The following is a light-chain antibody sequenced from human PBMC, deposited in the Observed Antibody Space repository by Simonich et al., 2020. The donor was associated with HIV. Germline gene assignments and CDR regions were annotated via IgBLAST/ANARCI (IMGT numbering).Light chain of an antibody. Sequence: IVMTQSPDSLAVSLGERATINCKSSLTLLSSSYNKNYLAWYPQKPGQPPQLIIYWESTRESGVPDRFSGSGSGTDFTLTISSLQAEDVAVYYCQQDYSTPLTFGGGTKVEIK. CDR2: WES. V-gene: IGKV4-1*01. CDR3: QQDYSTPLT. CDR1: LTLLSSSYNKNY. J-gene: IGKJ4*01.